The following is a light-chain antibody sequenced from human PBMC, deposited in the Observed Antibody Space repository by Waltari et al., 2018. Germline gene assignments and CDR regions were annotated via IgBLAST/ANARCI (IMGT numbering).Light chain of an antibody. CDR1: SNDVGCSHS. Sequence: QSALTQPAPVPGSPGHSVTIFCTGTSNDVGCSHSVSWYQQHPGQAPRAIIYDVSDRPSGVSDRFSGSKSGNTASLTISGLQAEDEADYYCSSQSSNNVVLFGGGTKLTVL. CDR3: SSQSSNNVVL. V-gene: IGLV2-14*01. J-gene: IGLJ2*01. CDR2: DVS.